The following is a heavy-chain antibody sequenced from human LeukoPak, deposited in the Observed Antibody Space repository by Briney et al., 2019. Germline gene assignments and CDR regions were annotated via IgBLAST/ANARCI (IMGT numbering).Heavy chain of an antibody. CDR2: INPNSGGT. CDR3: ARSYCSGGSCYPLNDY. CDR1: GYTFTGYY. Sequence: GASVKVSCKASGYTFTGYYMHWVRQAPGQGLEWMGWINPNSGGTNYAQKFQGRVTMTRDTSISTAYMELSRLRSDDTAVYYCARSYCSGGSCYPLNDYWGQGTLVTVSS. V-gene: IGHV1-2*02. D-gene: IGHD2-15*01. J-gene: IGHJ4*02.